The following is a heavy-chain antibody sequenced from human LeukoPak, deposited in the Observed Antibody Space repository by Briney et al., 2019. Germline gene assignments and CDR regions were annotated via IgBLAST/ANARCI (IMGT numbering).Heavy chain of an antibody. CDR3: ARQEPSSGYWGDAFDI. CDR1: GFTFSSYD. J-gene: IGHJ3*02. V-gene: IGHV3-13*04. D-gene: IGHD3-22*01. Sequence: PGGSLRLSRAASGFTFSSYDMHWVRQATGKGLEWVSAIGTAGDTYYPGSVKGRFTISRENAKNSLYLQMNSLRAGDTAVYYCARQEPSSGYWGDAFDIWGQGTMVTVSS. CDR2: IGTAGDT.